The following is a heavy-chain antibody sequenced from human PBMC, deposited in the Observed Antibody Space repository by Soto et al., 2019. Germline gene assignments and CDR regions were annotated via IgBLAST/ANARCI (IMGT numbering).Heavy chain of an antibody. CDR1: GFTFTYHA. Sequence: QVQLVESGGGVVQPGRSLRLSCAASGFTFTYHAMHWVRQAPGKGLEWVGVIWYDGSNKYYVDSVKGRFSISRDNSKNMVYLQMDSLTTEDTAVYYCARGVDYYDSRGYFTSGVDYWGQGTLVTVSS. J-gene: IGHJ4*02. CDR3: ARGVDYYDSRGYFTSGVDY. D-gene: IGHD3-22*01. CDR2: IWYDGSNK. V-gene: IGHV3-33*01.